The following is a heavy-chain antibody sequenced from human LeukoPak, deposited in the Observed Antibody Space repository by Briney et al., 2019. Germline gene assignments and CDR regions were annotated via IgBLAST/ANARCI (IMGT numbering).Heavy chain of an antibody. CDR2: IYYSGST. CDR1: GGSISSSSYY. Sequence: SETLSLTCTVSGGSISSSSYYWGWIRQPPGKGPEWIGSIYYSGSTYYNPSLKSRVTISVDTSKNQFSLKLSSVTAADTAVYYCARLKYSSSSLHRKRNYYYYYMDVWGKGTTVTVSS. D-gene: IGHD6-6*01. J-gene: IGHJ6*03. CDR3: ARLKYSSSSLHRKRNYYYYYMDV. V-gene: IGHV4-39*07.